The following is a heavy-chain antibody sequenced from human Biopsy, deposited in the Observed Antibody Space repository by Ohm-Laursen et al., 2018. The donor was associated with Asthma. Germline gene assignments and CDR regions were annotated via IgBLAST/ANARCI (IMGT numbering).Heavy chain of an antibody. CDR2: INAGNGNT. Sequence: SVKVSCKASGYTFINYAIHWVRQAPGQRLKWMGWINAGNGNTKYSEKFQGRVTITRDTSASTAYMDLSSLRSEDTAVYYCARTYYDFLTGQVNDALAMWGQGTVVTVSS. CDR1: GYTFINYA. J-gene: IGHJ3*02. CDR3: ARTYYDFLTGQVNDALAM. V-gene: IGHV1-3*01. D-gene: IGHD3-9*01.